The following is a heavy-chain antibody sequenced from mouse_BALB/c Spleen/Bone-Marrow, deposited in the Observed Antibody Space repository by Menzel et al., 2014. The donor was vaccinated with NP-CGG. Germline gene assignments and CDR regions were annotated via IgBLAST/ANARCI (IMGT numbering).Heavy chain of an antibody. CDR2: ISTYSGNT. V-gene: IGHV1-67*01. Sequence: QVQLQQSGPELVRPGVSVKISCKGSGYTFTDYAMHWVKQSYAKSLEWIGVISTYSGNTNYNQKFKGKATMTVDKSSSTAYMELARLTSEDSAIYYCARAGYGSSYDWFAYWGQGTLVTVSA. CDR1: GYTFTDYA. J-gene: IGHJ3*01. CDR3: ARAGYGSSYDWFAY. D-gene: IGHD1-1*01.